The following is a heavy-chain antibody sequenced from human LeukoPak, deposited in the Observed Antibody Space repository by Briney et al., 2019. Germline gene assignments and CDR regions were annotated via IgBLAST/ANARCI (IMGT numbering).Heavy chain of an antibody. CDR2: IFHSGST. Sequence: SQTLSLTCTVSGGSISSGDYYWSWIRQPPGKGLEWIGYIFHSGSTYYNPSLRSRVTISIDTSKNQFSLNLSSVTAADTAVYYCARDRRNWNVEWGNWFDPWGQGTLVTVSS. J-gene: IGHJ5*02. V-gene: IGHV4-30-4*01. D-gene: IGHD1-1*01. CDR1: GGSISSGDYY. CDR3: ARDRRNWNVEWGNWFDP.